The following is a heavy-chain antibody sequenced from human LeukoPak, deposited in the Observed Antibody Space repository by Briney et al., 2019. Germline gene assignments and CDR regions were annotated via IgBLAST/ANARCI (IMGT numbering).Heavy chain of an antibody. J-gene: IGHJ6*02. D-gene: IGHD6-13*01. Sequence: SETLTLTCTVSGGSFSNYYWNWIRQPPGKGLEWIGYIYYSGSTVYYPSLKRRVAISLDTCKNQVCLRLSCVTAADTDVYSCARAPAAGDYYGMDVSGQGTTVTV. CDR2: IYYSGST. CDR1: GGSFSNYY. V-gene: IGHV4-59*01. CDR3: ARAPAAGDYYGMDV.